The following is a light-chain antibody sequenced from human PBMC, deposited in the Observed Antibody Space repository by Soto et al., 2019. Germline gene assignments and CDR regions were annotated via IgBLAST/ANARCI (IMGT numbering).Light chain of an antibody. Sequence: DIQMTQSPSTLSASVGDRVTITCRASQTISSWLAWYQQKPGKAPKLLIYKASSLESGVPSRFSGSGSGTEFTLTISXLXXXXXXXXXXXHHTTFGQGTKVETK. J-gene: IGKJ1*01. V-gene: IGKV1-5*03. CDR2: KAS. CDR1: QTISSW. CDR3: XHHTT.